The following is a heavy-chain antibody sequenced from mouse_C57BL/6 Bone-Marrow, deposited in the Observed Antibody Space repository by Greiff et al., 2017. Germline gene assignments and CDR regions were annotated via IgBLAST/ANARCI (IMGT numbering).Heavy chain of an antibody. CDR2: IYPRSGNT. Sequence: QVQLQQSGAELARPGASVKLSCKASGYTFTSYGISWVKQRTGQGLEWIGEIYPRSGNTYYNEKFKGKATLTADKSSSTAYMELRSLTSEDSAVYFCARGRRWVPLTDYWGQGTTLTVSS. CDR3: ARGRRWVPLTDY. D-gene: IGHD4-1*01. V-gene: IGHV1-81*01. J-gene: IGHJ2*01. CDR1: GYTFTSYG.